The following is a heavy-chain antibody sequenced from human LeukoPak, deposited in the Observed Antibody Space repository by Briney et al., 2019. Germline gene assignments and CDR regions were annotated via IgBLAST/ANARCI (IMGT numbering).Heavy chain of an antibody. J-gene: IGHJ4*02. V-gene: IGHV3-7*03. CDR1: GFIFNNYW. CDR2: IKEDGSEQ. CDR3: ARGYGYGRRFDY. Sequence: GGSLRLSCEASGFIFNNYWMSWVRQTPGEGLEWVANIKEDGSEQYYVDSVKGRFTITRDNAKNLLYLQVNSLRAEDTAVYYCARGYGYGRRFDYWGQGTLVTVSS. D-gene: IGHD5-18*01.